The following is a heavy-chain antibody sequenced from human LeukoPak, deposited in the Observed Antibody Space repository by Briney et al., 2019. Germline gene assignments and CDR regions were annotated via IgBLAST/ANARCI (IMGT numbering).Heavy chain of an antibody. V-gene: IGHV4-30-4*07. CDR3: ARHILDGDNGSKGFDL. CDR2: RHSTGNS. CDR1: KDPIISFDHS. D-gene: IGHD2-21*02. J-gene: IGHJ4*02. Sequence: PSETLSLTCDVSKDPIISFDHSWSWIRHFPGKGLEWMGYRHSTGNSYYNPSLRGRVFISEDSSTGHLSLTLSFVTAADTALHYCARHILDGDNGSKGFDLWGQGILVTVSS.